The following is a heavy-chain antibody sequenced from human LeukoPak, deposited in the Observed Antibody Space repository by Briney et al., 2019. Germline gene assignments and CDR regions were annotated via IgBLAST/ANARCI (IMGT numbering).Heavy chain of an antibody. CDR3: ARDSGYAGYYGSGSCFDY. CDR2: IKQDGGEK. Sequence: PGGSLRLSCAASGFTFSSYWMSWVRQAPGKGLEWVANIKQDGGEKYYVDSVKGRFTISRDNSKNTLYLQMNSLRAEDTAVYYCARDSGYAGYYGSGSCFDYWGQGTLVTVPS. J-gene: IGHJ4*02. D-gene: IGHD3-10*01. V-gene: IGHV3-7*01. CDR1: GFTFSSYW.